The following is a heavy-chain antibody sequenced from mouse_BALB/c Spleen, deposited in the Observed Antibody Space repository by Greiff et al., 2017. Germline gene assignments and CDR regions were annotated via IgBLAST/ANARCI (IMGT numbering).Heavy chain of an antibody. CDR1: GFTFSNYW. Sequence: EVKVVESGGGLVQPGGSMKLSCVASGFTFSNYWMNWVRQSPEKGLEWVAEIRLKSNNYATHYAESVKGRFTISRDDSKSSVYLQMNNLRAEDTGIYYCTRGGYYRYPWAYWGQGTLVTVSA. V-gene: IGHV6-6*02. D-gene: IGHD2-14*01. J-gene: IGHJ3*01. CDR2: IRLKSNNYAT. CDR3: TRGGYYRYPWAY.